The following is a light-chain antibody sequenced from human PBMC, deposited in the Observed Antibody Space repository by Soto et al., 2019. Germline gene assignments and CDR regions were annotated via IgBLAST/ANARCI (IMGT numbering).Light chain of an antibody. J-gene: IGKJ1*01. CDR2: DAS. CDR1: QRVGSS. Sequence: EVVLTQSPATLSLSPGERATLSCRASQRVGSSLAWHQQKPGQAPRHLIYDASNRATGIPARFSGSGSGTDFTLTISSLGPEDFAVYYCQLRDTWWTFGQGTKVEIK. V-gene: IGKV3-11*01. CDR3: QLRDTWWT.